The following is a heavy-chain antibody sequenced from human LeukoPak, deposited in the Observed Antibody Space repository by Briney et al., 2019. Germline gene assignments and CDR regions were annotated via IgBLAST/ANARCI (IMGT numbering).Heavy chain of an antibody. D-gene: IGHD6-13*01. CDR1: GYSFTDYY. Sequence: ASVKVSCKTSGYSFTDYYIHWVRQAPGQGLEWMGIINPSGGSTSYAQKFQGRVTMTRDMSTSTVYMELSSLRSEDTAVYYWARDTSSVAAAGIYYYYMDVWGKGTTVTVSS. J-gene: IGHJ6*03. CDR3: ARDTSSVAAAGIYYYYMDV. V-gene: IGHV1-46*01. CDR2: INPSGGST.